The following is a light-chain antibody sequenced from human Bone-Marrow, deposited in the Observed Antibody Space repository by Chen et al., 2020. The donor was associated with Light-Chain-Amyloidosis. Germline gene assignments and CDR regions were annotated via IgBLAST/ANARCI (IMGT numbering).Light chain of an antibody. V-gene: IGLV1-40*01. J-gene: IGLJ2*01. CDR2: ANN. Sequence: QSVLTQPPSVSGAPGQRVTISCTGSSSNIGAGVDVHWYQRLPGTAPKLLIYANNNRPSGVPDRFSGSKSGTSASLAITGLQAEDEADYYCQSYDNSLSGSRVFGGGTKLTVL. CDR1: SSNIGAGVD. CDR3: QSYDNSLSGSRV.